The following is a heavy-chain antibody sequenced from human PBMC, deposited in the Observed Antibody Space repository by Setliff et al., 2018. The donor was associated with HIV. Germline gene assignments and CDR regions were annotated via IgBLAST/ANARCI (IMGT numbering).Heavy chain of an antibody. V-gene: IGHV1-2*02. Sequence: ASVKVSCKASGYTFTGYYMHWVRQAPGQGLEWMGWINPNSGGTNYAQRFQGRVTMTRDTSISTAYMDLSRLRSDDTAVYYCARRFLTMVVTLSFDIWGQGTMVTVSS. J-gene: IGHJ3*02. CDR1: GYTFTGYY. CDR2: INPNSGGT. D-gene: IGHD2-21*02. CDR3: ARRFLTMVVTLSFDI.